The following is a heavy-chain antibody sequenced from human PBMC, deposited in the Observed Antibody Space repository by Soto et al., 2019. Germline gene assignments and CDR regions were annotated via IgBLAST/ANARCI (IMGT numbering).Heavy chain of an antibody. D-gene: IGHD6-19*01. V-gene: IGHV5-51*01. CDR2: IYPGDSDT. CDR1: GYSFTSYW. Sequence: GESLKISCQGSGYSFTSYWIGWVRQMPGKGLEWMGIIYPGDSDTRYSPSFQGQVTISADKSISTAYLQWSSLKASDTAMYYCARHNIGSGWYGGASTGPLKVYYYGMDVWGQGTTVTVSS. J-gene: IGHJ6*02. CDR3: ARHNIGSGWYGGASTGPLKVYYYGMDV.